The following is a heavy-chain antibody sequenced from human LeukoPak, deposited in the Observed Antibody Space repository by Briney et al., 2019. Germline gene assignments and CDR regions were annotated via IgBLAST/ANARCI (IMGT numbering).Heavy chain of an antibody. Sequence: GGSLRLSCAASGFTFSSYWMHWVRQAPGKGLVWVSRINSDGSSTNYADSVKGRFTISRDNAKNTVYLQMNSLRAEDTAVYYCARDPIFGVAPDYWGQGTLVTVSS. CDR2: INSDGSST. V-gene: IGHV3-74*01. CDR3: ARDPIFGVAPDY. J-gene: IGHJ4*02. CDR1: GFTFSSYW. D-gene: IGHD3-3*01.